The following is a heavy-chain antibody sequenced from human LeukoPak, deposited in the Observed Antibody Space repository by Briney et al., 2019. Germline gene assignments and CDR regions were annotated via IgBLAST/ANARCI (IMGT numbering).Heavy chain of an antibody. Sequence: SETLSLTCTVSGGSISSSSYYWGWIRQPPGKGLEWIGSIYYSGSTYYNPSLKSRFTIPVDTSKNQFSLRLSSVTAADTAVYYCARGLAAAGPDFDYWGQGTLVTVSS. J-gene: IGHJ4*02. CDR1: GGSISSSSYY. D-gene: IGHD6-13*01. CDR3: ARGLAAAGPDFDY. CDR2: IYYSGST. V-gene: IGHV4-39*01.